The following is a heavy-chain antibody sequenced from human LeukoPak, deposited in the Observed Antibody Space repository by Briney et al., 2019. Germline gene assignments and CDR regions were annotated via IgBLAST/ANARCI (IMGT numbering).Heavy chain of an antibody. V-gene: IGHV1-2*06. CDR3: ARMYGSGSYLALDY. Sequence: ASVKVSCKASGYTFTGYYMHWVRQAPGQGREWMGRINPNSGGTNYAQKFQGRVTMTRDTSISTAYMELSRLRSDDTAVYYCARMYGSGSYLALDYWGQGTLVTVSS. J-gene: IGHJ4*02. CDR1: GYTFTGYY. D-gene: IGHD3-10*01. CDR2: INPNSGGT.